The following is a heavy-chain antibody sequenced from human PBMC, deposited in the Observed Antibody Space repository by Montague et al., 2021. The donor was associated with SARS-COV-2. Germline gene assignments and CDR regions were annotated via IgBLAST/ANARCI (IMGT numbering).Heavy chain of an antibody. Sequence: SETLSLTCTVSGGSISSSSYYWGWTRQPPGKGLEWIGSIYYSGSTYYNPSLKSRVTISVDTSKNQFSLKLSSVTAADTAVYYCARHEERITIFGVVTKGAFDYWGQGTLVTVSS. CDR3: ARHEERITIFGVVTKGAFDY. J-gene: IGHJ4*02. D-gene: IGHD3-3*01. V-gene: IGHV4-39*01. CDR1: GGSISSSSYY. CDR2: IYYSGST.